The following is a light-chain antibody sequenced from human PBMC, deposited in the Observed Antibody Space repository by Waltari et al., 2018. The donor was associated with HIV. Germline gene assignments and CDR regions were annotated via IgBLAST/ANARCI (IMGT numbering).Light chain of an antibody. CDR3: SSFEGNNNFV. CDR2: EDT. J-gene: IGLJ2*01. V-gene: IGLV2-8*01. CDR1: SSDVGGYNY. Sequence: QSALTQPPSASGSPGQSVTISCTGTSSDVGGYNYVSWYQNHPAKAPKLMMYEDTKRPAGVPHRFSGSKSGNTASLTVSGLQSDDEADFYCSSFEGNNNFVFGGGTKLTVL.